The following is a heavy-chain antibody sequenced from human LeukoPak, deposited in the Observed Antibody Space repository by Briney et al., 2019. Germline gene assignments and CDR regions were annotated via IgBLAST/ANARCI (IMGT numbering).Heavy chain of an antibody. Sequence: PSETLSLTCTVSGGSISSYYWSWIRQPPGKGLELIGYIYYSGSTNYNPSLKSRVTISVDTSRTQFSLKLSSVTAADTAVYYCASSTRFGVVDYWGQGIQVTVSS. CDR2: IYYSGST. D-gene: IGHD3-3*01. CDR1: GGSISSYY. V-gene: IGHV4-59*01. J-gene: IGHJ4*02. CDR3: ASSTRFGVVDY.